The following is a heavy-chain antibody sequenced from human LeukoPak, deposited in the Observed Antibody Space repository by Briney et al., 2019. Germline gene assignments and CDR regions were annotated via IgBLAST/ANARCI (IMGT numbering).Heavy chain of an antibody. CDR1: GYSFSNYW. CDR3: ARQYYDPLTGFYIHFDY. CDR2: IWPGDSDT. J-gene: IGHJ4*02. Sequence: GESLKISCKGSGYSFSNYWVGWVRQMPGKGLEWMGIIWPGDSDTRYSPSFKGQVTISVDKSISTAYLQWSSLKASDTAIYYCARQYYDPLTGFYIHFDYWGQGTLVTVSS. D-gene: IGHD3-9*01. V-gene: IGHV5-51*01.